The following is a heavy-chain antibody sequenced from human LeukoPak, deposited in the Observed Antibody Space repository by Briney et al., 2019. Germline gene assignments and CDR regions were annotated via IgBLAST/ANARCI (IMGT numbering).Heavy chain of an antibody. CDR1: GGSISSYY. CDR3: ARGILLRFSGSAFDI. Sequence: SETLSLTCTVSGGSISSYYWSWIRQPPGKGLEWIGYIYYSGSTNYNPSLKSRVTISVDASKNQFSLKLSSVTAADTAVYYCARGILLRFSGSAFDIWGQGTMVTVSS. J-gene: IGHJ3*02. D-gene: IGHD3-3*01. V-gene: IGHV4-59*01. CDR2: IYYSGST.